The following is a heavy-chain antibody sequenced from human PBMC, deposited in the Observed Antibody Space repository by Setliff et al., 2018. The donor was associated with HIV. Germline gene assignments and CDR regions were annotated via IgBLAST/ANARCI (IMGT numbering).Heavy chain of an antibody. CDR1: GGSFSGYY. Sequence: SETLSLTCAVYGGSFSGYYWSWIRQPPGKELEWIGEINHSGSTNYNPSLKSRVTVSVDTSQNQFSLKLTSVTAADTATYFCSRGPPFDRWGRGTLVTVSS. CDR3: SRGPPFDR. V-gene: IGHV4-34*01. J-gene: IGHJ2*01. CDR2: INHSGST.